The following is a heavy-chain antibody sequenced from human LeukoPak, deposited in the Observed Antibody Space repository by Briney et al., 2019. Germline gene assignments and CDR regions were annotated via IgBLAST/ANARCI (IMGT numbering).Heavy chain of an antibody. CDR1: GFTFSSYG. V-gene: IGHV4-59*01. CDR2: VYYSGST. J-gene: IGHJ2*01. Sequence: GSLRLSCAASGFTFSSYGMSWVRQPPGKGLEWIGSVYYSGSTYYNPSLKSRVTISVDTSKTQFSLKLSSVTAADTAVYYCARDRDGRWYFDLWGRGTLVTVSS. CDR3: ARDRDGRWYFDL. D-gene: IGHD5-24*01.